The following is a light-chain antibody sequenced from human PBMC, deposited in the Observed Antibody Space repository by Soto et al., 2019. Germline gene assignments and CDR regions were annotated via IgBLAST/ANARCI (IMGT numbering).Light chain of an antibody. J-gene: IGKJ5*01. CDR1: QSVRTY. CDR2: DAS. CDR3: QQRTNWPSST. Sequence: EVVLTQSPATLSLSPGERATLSCRASQSVRTYLAWYQQKPGQAPRLLIHDASSRATGIPARFSGSESGTDFTLTISSLEPEDFAVYYCQQRTNWPSSTFGQGTRLEI. V-gene: IGKV3-11*01.